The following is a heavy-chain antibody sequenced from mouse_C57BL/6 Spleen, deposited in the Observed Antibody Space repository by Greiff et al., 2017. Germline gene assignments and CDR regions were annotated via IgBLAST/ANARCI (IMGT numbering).Heavy chain of an antibody. CDR2: INPNNGGT. CDR3: AREGFITTVVGTGYFDV. CDR1: GYTFTDYY. V-gene: IGHV1-26*01. J-gene: IGHJ1*03. D-gene: IGHD1-1*01. Sequence: EVQLQQSGPELVKPGASVKISCKASGYTFTDYYMNWVKQSHGKSLEWIGDINPNNGGTSYNQKFKGKATLTVDKSSSTAYMELRSLTSEDSAVYYCAREGFITTVVGTGYFDVWGTGTTVTVSS.